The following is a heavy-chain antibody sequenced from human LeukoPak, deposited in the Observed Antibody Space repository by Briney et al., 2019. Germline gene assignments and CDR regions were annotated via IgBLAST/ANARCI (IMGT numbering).Heavy chain of an antibody. D-gene: IGHD3-3*01. CDR3: ARGNYDFWSGQELGW. J-gene: IGHJ1*01. CDR1: GGTFSSYT. Sequence: EASVKVSCXASGGTFSSYTISWVRQAPGQGLEWMGRIIPILGIANYAQKFQGRVTITADKSTSTAYMELSSLRSEDTAVYYCARGNYDFWSGQELGWWGQGTLVTVSS. V-gene: IGHV1-69*02. CDR2: IIPILGIA.